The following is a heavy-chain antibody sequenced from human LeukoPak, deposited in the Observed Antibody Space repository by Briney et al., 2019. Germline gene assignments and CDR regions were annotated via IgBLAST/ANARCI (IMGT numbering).Heavy chain of an antibody. D-gene: IGHD3-10*01. J-gene: IGHJ3*02. Sequence: SETLSLTCTVSGGSISSYYWSWIRQPPGKGLEWIGYIYYSGSTNYNPSLKSRVTISVDTSKNQFPLKLSSVTAADTAVYYCARAGSKFDAFDIWGQGTMVTVSS. CDR2: IYYSGST. CDR3: ARAGSKFDAFDI. CDR1: GGSISSYY. V-gene: IGHV4-59*01.